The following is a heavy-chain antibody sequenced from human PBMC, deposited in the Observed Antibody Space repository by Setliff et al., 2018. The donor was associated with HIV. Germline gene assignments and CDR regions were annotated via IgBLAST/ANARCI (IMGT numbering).Heavy chain of an antibody. CDR1: GDSISGFF. CDR2: IYDNEKT. CDR3: ARLPQD. V-gene: IGHV4-59*08. J-gene: IGHJ1*01. Sequence: PSETLSLTCNVSGDSISGFFWSWIRQPPGKGLEWIGYIYDNEKTFYNPSLKSRVTITVDTSKNQISLQLTSVTAEDTALYYCARLPQDWGQGTLFPFS.